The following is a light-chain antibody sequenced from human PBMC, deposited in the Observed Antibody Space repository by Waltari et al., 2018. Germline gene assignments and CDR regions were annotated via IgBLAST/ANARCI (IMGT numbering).Light chain of an antibody. CDR3: QSYDTSLSVV. J-gene: IGLJ3*02. CDR1: GSNIGAGYD. CDR2: GST. V-gene: IGLV1-40*01. Sequence: HSVLTQPPSVSGAPGQRVTIPCTGSGSNIGAGYDVPWYQQLPRAAPKLLIYGSTTRPLGVPDRFFGSTSGTSASLTITGLQAEDEADYYCQSYDTSLSVVFGGGTKLTVL.